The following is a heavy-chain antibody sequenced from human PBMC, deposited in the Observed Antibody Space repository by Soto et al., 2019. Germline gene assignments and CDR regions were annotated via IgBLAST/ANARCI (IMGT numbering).Heavy chain of an antibody. CDR2: ISHDGTTK. Sequence: QVQLVESGGGVVQPGRSLRLSCAAAGFTLSDYGMHWVRQAPGKGLEGVAMISHDGTTKYWADSEKGRFTISRDNSKNALYLQMNSLRAEDTAVYYCAKDRRDGEYNSVYDFWGQGALVTVSS. CDR3: AKDRRDGEYNSVYDF. D-gene: IGHD1-1*01. V-gene: IGHV3-30*18. J-gene: IGHJ4*02. CDR1: GFTLSDYG.